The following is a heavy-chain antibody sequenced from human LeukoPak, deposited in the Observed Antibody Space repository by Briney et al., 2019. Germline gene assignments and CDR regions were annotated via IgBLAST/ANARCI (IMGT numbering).Heavy chain of an antibody. V-gene: IGHV3-23*01. Sequence: GGSLRLSCVASGFTFHTYAVTWVRQAPGEGLEWASGISGSGGSTAYADSVKGRFSIFRANIKNTVDLQMNSLRAEDTAVYYCAKSGYDYVWGTYADYWGQGTLVTVSS. CDR2: ISGSGGST. CDR3: AKSGYDYVWGTYADY. D-gene: IGHD3-16*01. CDR1: GFTFHTYA. J-gene: IGHJ4*02.